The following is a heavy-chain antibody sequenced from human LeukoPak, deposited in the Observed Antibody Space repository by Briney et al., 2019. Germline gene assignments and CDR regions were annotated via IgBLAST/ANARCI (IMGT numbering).Heavy chain of an antibody. CDR2: ISTGGGNT. CDR3: AKDGGLWISAHWGDS. J-gene: IGHJ4*02. Sequence: GGSLRLSCTASGFTFSSYTMSWVRKAPGKGLKWVSTISTGGGNTHYADSVQGRFTVSRDDSKNTLYLQMNSLRAEDTAVYYCAKDGGLWISAHWGDSWGRGTLVTVSS. CDR1: GFTFSSYT. D-gene: IGHD2-2*03. V-gene: IGHV3-23*01.